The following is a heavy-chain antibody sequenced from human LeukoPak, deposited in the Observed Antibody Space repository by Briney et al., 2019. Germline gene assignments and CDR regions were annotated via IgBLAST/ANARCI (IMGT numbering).Heavy chain of an antibody. CDR3: ARSSSGSYYNFYYYGMDV. Sequence: SETLSLTCTVSGGSISSYYCSWIRQPPGKGLEWIWYIYYSGSTNYNPSLKSRVTISVDTSKNQFSLKLSSVTAADTAVYYCARSSSGSYYNFYYYGMDVWGKGTTVSVSS. V-gene: IGHV4-59*01. D-gene: IGHD3-10*01. CDR2: IYYSGST. CDR1: GGSISSYY. J-gene: IGHJ6*04.